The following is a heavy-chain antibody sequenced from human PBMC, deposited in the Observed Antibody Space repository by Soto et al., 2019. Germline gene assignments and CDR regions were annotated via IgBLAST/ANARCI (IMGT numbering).Heavy chain of an antibody. V-gene: IGHV1-69*02. CDR3: ARGYCSSTSCYLPPPYWYFDL. J-gene: IGHJ2*01. D-gene: IGHD2-2*01. CDR2: IIPILGIA. Sequence: QVQLVQSGAEVKKPGSSVKVSCKASGGTFSSYTISWVRQAPGQGLEWMGRIIPILGIANYAQKFQGRVTITADKSTSTAYMELSSLRSEDTAVYYCARGYCSSTSCYLPPPYWYFDLWGRGTLVTVSS. CDR1: GGTFSSYT.